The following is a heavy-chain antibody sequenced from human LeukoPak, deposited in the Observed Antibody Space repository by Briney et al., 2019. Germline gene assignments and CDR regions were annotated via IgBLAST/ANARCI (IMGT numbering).Heavy chain of an antibody. CDR3: ARPPSRGYSSSFEY. J-gene: IGHJ4*02. CDR2: IYPDESNI. Sequence: GESLKISCKGSGYSFATYWIAWVRQMPGKGLEWMGIIYPDESNIRYSPSFQGQVTISADKSISTPHLQWSSLKASDTAIYYCARPPSRGYSSSFEYWGQGTLVTVSS. CDR1: GYSFATYW. D-gene: IGHD2-2*03. V-gene: IGHV5-51*01.